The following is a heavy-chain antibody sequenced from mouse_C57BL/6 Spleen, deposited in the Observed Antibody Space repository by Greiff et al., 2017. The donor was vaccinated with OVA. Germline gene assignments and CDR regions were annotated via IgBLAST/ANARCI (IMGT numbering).Heavy chain of an antibody. CDR2: ISGGGGNT. J-gene: IGHJ4*01. D-gene: IGHD2-10*01. V-gene: IGHV5-9*01. CDR1: GFTFSSYT. CDR3: ARILLSLRGAMDY. Sequence: EVQLVESGGGLVKPGGSLKLSCAASGFTFSSYTMSWVRQTPEKRLEWVATISGGGGNTYYPDSVKGRFTISRDNAKNTLYLQMSSLRSEDTALYYCARILLSLRGAMDYWGQGTSVTVSS.